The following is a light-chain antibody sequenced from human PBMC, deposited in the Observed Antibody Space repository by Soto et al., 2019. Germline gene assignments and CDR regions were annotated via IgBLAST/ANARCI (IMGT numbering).Light chain of an antibody. CDR1: QTIPRNF. J-gene: IGKJ1*01. V-gene: IGKV3-20*01. CDR3: HQYGSSPPWK. CDR2: GSS. Sequence: EIVLTQSPDTLSFSPGEKATLSCRASQTIPRNFLAWFQQKPGQAPRLLIYGSSNRPSGIPDRFSGGGSRTEFTLTISRLEPDDFAVYYCHQYGSSPPWKFGQVTKVDIK.